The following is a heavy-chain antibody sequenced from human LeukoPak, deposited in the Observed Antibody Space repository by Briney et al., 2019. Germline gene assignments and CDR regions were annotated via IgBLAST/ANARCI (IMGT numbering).Heavy chain of an antibody. CDR2: MNPNSGNT. Sequence: ASVKVSCKASGYTFISYDINWVRQVTGQGLEWMGWMNPNSGNTSYAQKFQGRVTMTRDTSTSTVYMELSSLRSEDTAVYYCARAGLGSWLSYYFDYWGQGTLVTVSS. J-gene: IGHJ4*02. D-gene: IGHD6-13*01. CDR3: ARAGLGSWLSYYFDY. CDR1: GYTFISYD. V-gene: IGHV1-8*02.